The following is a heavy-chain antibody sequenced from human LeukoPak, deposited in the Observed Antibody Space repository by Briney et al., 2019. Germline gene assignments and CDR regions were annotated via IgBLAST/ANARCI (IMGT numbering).Heavy chain of an antibody. CDR2: IKQDGSGR. CDR3: ARAEWSNWYFDL. CDR1: GFTFSTYW. V-gene: IGHV3-7*03. Sequence: SGGSLRLSCAASGFTFSTYWMNWVRQAPGKGLEWVANIKQDGSGRYYVDSVKGRFTPSRDSAKNSLYLQMNSLRAEDTAVYYCARAEWSNWYFDLWGRGTLVTVSS. D-gene: IGHD3-3*01. J-gene: IGHJ2*01.